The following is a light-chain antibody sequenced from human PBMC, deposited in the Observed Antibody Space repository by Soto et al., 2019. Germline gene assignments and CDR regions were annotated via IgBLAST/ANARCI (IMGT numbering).Light chain of an antibody. V-gene: IGKV3-20*01. CDR2: GAS. J-gene: IGKJ2*01. Sequence: EIVLTQSPGTLSLSPGERATLSCRASQSISSSYLAWYQQKPGQAPRLLIYGASRRATGIPDRFSGRESGTDFTLTITTLEPEDSAVYFCQQYASSPSTFGQGTKVEIK. CDR1: QSISSSY. CDR3: QQYASSPST.